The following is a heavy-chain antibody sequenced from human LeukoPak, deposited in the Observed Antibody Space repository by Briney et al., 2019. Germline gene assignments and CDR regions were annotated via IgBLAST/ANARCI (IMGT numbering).Heavy chain of an antibody. CDR2: MNPNSGNT. V-gene: IGHV1-8*01. D-gene: IGHD5-12*01. J-gene: IGHJ4*02. Sequence: ASVKVSCKASGYTFTSYDINWVRQATVQGHEWMGWMNPNSGNTGYAQKFQGRVTMTRNTSISTACMELSSLRSEDTAVYYCATYSGYDPGPGYFDYWGQGTLVTVSS. CDR1: GYTFTSYD. CDR3: ATYSGYDPGPGYFDY.